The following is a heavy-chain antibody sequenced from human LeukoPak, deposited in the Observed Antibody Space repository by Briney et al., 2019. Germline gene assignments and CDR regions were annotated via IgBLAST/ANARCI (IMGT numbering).Heavy chain of an antibody. J-gene: IGHJ4*02. D-gene: IGHD2-2*01. Sequence: PGGSLRLSCAASEFSVGSNYMTWVRQAPGKGLEWVSLIYSGGSTYYADSVKGRFTISRDNSKNTLYLQMNSLRAEDTAVYYCASSDIVVVPADYYFDYWGQGTLVTVSS. CDR2: IYSGGST. CDR3: ASSDIVVVPADYYFDY. CDR1: EFSVGSNY. V-gene: IGHV3-66*01.